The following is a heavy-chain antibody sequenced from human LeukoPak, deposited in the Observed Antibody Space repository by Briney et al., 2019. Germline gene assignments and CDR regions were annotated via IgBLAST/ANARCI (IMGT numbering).Heavy chain of an antibody. V-gene: IGHV1-69*13. CDR1: GGTFSSYA. J-gene: IGHJ6*04. Sequence: SVKVSCKASGGTFSSYAISWVRQAPGQGLEWMGGIIPIFGTANYAQKFQGRVTITADESTSTAYMELSSPRSEDTAVYYCARSGLGGYYYGMDVWGKGTTVTVSS. CDR3: ARSGLGGYYYGMDV. D-gene: IGHD2-15*01. CDR2: IIPIFGTA.